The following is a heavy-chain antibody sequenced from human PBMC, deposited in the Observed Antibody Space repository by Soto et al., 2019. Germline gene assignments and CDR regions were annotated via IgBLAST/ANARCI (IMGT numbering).Heavy chain of an antibody. CDR2: IIPIFGTA. D-gene: IGHD4-17*01. V-gene: IGHV1-69*06. CDR3: ARADYGGNSYYYYGMDV. CDR1: GGTFSSYA. J-gene: IGHJ6*02. Sequence: GASVKVSCKASGGTFSSYATSWVRQAPGQGLEWMGGIIPIFGTANYAQKFQGRVTITADKSTSTAYMELSSLRSEDTAVYYCARADYGGNSYYYYGMDVWGQGTTVTVSS.